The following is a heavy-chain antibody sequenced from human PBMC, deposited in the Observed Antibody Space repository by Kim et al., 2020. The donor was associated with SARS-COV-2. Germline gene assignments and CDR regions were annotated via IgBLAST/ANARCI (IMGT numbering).Heavy chain of an antibody. CDR3: ARVTGDFLSLFDS. CDR2: IYYSGSS. Sequence: SETLSLTCTVSGGSISTYYWSWIRQPPGKGLEWIGYIYYSGSSTYNPSLKSRVTMSVDTSKNQFSLNLSSVSDADTAIYYCARVTGDFLSLFDSWGQGTL. CDR1: GGSISTYY. J-gene: IGHJ4*02. V-gene: IGHV4-59*01. D-gene: IGHD3-3*01.